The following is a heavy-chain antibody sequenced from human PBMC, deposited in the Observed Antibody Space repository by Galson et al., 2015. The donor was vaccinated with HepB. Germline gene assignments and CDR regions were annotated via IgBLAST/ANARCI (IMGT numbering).Heavy chain of an antibody. Sequence: SLRLSCAASGFTFSTYGMHWVRQAPGKGLEWVAVIYSGGSTYYADSVKGRFTISRDNSKSTLYLQMNSLRAEDTAVYYCARDGYSSSWYVRYFDLWGRGTLVTVSS. V-gene: IGHV3-66*01. CDR2: IYSGGST. CDR3: ARDGYSSSWYVRYFDL. D-gene: IGHD6-13*01. J-gene: IGHJ2*01. CDR1: GFTFSTYG.